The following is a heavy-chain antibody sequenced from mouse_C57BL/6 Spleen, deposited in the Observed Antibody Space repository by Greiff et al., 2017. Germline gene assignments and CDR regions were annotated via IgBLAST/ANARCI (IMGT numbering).Heavy chain of an antibody. J-gene: IGHJ2*01. V-gene: IGHV1-64*01. CDR3: ATGTGYYFDY. D-gene: IGHD4-1*01. CDR1: GYTFTSYW. Sequence: QVQLQQPGAELVKPGASVKLSCKASGYTFTSYWMHWVKQRPGQGLEWIGMIHPNSGSTKYNEEFKGKATLTVDKTSSTAYMQLSSLTSEDSAVYCCATGTGYYFDYWGQGTTLTVSS. CDR2: IHPNSGST.